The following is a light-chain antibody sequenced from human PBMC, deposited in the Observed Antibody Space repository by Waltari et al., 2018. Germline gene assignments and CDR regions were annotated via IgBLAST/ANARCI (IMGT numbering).Light chain of an antibody. J-gene: IGKJ2*01. CDR2: KTS. V-gene: IGKV1-5*03. CDR1: QSVGDW. Sequence: DIQMTQSPSTLSASVGDRVTITCRASQSVGDWLAWYQQKPGKAPKLLIYKTSTLQSGGPSRFSGGRSGTEFTLTISSLQPDDFATYYCQQCNTFPYTFGQGTKLDIK. CDR3: QQCNTFPYT.